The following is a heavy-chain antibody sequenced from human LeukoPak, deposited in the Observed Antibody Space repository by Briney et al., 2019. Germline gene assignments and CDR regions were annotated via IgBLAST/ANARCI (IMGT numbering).Heavy chain of an antibody. CDR2: ISSSSTYI. D-gene: IGHD2-15*01. Sequence: GGSLRLSCAASGFIFSTYSMNWVRQAPGKGLEWVSSISSSSTYIYYADSVKGRFTISRDNAKNSLYLQMNSLRAEDTAVYYCARVLRGIVVVVAASGAFDYWGQGTLVTVSS. CDR1: GFIFSTYS. J-gene: IGHJ4*02. CDR3: ARVLRGIVVVVAASGAFDY. V-gene: IGHV3-21*01.